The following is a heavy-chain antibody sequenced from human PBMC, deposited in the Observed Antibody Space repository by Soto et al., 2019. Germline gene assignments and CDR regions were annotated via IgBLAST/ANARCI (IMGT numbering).Heavy chain of an antibody. Sequence: EVQLEESGGGLIQPGGSLRLSCTASGFTFSTYWMHWVRQAPGKGLVWVSRINGDGSTTAYADSVRGRFTISRDNAKNTLYLQVNSLRDEDTAVYYCARGLRNYYGVDVWGQGTTVTVSS. CDR3: ARGLRNYYGVDV. V-gene: IGHV3-74*01. CDR1: GFTFSTYW. J-gene: IGHJ6*02. CDR2: INGDGSTT.